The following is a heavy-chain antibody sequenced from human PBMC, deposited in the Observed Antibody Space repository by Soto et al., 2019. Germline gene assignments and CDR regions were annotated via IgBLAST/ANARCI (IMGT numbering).Heavy chain of an antibody. CDR3: ARSGYSSSWYFDY. D-gene: IGHD6-13*01. CDR1: GFTFSSYW. V-gene: IGHV3-7*01. J-gene: IGHJ4*02. Sequence: GGSLRLSCAASGFTFSSYWMSWVRQAPGKGLEWVANIKQDGSEKYYVDSVKGRFTISRDNAKNSLYLQMNSLRAEDTAVYYCARSGYSSSWYFDYWGQGTLVTVSS. CDR2: IKQDGSEK.